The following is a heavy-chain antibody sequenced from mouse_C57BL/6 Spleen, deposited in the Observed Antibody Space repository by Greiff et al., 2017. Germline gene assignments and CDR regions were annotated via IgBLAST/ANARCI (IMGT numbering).Heavy chain of an antibody. CDR1: GFTFSSYA. D-gene: IGHD1-1*01. CDR3: TREDSYYYGGSPFDY. CDR2: ISSGGDYI. V-gene: IGHV5-9-1*02. J-gene: IGHJ2*01. Sequence: EVKVVESGEGLVKPGGSLKLSCAASGFTFSSYAMSWVRQTPEKRLEWVAYISSGGDYIYYADNVKGRFTISRDNARNTLYLQMCSLKSEDTAMYYCTREDSYYYGGSPFDYWGQGTTLTVSA.